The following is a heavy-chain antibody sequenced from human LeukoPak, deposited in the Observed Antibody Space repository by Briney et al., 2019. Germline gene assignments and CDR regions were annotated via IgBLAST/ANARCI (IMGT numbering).Heavy chain of an antibody. V-gene: IGHV3-43*02. CDR3: AKEALWFGESSFDY. J-gene: IGHJ4*02. D-gene: IGHD3-10*01. Sequence: GGSLRLSCAASGFTFDDYAMHWVRQAPGKGLEWVSLISGDGGSTYYADSVKGRFTISRDNSKNSLYLQMNSLRTDDTALYYCAKEALWFGESSFDYWGQGTLVTVSS. CDR1: GFTFDDYA. CDR2: ISGDGGST.